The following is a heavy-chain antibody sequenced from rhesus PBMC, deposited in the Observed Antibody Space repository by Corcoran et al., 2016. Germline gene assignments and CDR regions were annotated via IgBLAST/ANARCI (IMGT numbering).Heavy chain of an antibody. J-gene: IGHJ5-2*02. V-gene: IGHV1-198*02. Sequence: QVQLVQSGAEVKKPGASVKVSCKTSGFTFGSYAISWVRQAPVQGIEWMEDISTIGGVTNYAEKVQGRVTMTEDTSKSTAYRELSSLRSEDTAVYYCARGAAAGLNSLDVWGRGVLVTVAS. CDR1: GFTFGSYA. D-gene: IGHD6S26*01. CDR3: ARGAAAGLNSLDV. CDR2: ISTIGGVT.